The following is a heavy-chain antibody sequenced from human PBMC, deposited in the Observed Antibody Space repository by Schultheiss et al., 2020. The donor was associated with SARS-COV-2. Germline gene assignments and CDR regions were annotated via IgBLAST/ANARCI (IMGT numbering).Heavy chain of an antibody. V-gene: IGHV4-31*03. J-gene: IGHJ5*02. Sequence: SQTLSLTCTVSGGSISSGGYYWSWIRQHPGKGLEWIGYIYYSGSTYYNPSLKSRVTISVDTSKNQFSLKLSSVTAADTAVYYCARGACSSTSCWGADPWGQGTLVTVSS. CDR3: ARGACSSTSCWGADP. D-gene: IGHD2-2*01. CDR1: GGSISSGGYY. CDR2: IYYSGST.